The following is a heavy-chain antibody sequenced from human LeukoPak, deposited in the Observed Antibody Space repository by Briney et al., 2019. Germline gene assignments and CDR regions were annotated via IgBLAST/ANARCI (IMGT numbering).Heavy chain of an antibody. CDR1: GLTFSNYA. CDR2: ITDSGRKT. CDR3: AKITKATTPNY. Sequence: GGSLRLSCAASGLTFSNYAMNWVRQASGKGLEWVSGITDSGRKTYYADSVKGRFSISRDNSRNTVYLQMSDLRAEDTAVYYCAKITKATTPNYWGQGTQVTVSS. V-gene: IGHV3-23*01. J-gene: IGHJ4*02. D-gene: IGHD4-17*01.